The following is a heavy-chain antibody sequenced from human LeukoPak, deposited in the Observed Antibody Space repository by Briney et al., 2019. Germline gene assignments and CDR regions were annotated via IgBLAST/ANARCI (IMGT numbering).Heavy chain of an antibody. J-gene: IGHJ4*02. CDR2: ISSSSAYI. D-gene: IGHD3-22*01. CDR1: GFTFSSYS. CDR3: ARARNDYDSNGFSALDY. V-gene: IGHV3-21*01. Sequence: GGSLRLSCAASGFTFSSYSMNWVRQAPGKGLEWVSSISSSSAYIYYADSMKGRFTISRDNAKNSLFLQMNSLRAEDTAVYYCARARNDYDSNGFSALDYWGQGTLVTISS.